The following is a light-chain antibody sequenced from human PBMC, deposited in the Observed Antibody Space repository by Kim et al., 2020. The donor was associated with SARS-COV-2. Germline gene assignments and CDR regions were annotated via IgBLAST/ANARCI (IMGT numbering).Light chain of an antibody. J-gene: IGKJ1*01. Sequence: PPEERDTLSCRASQTINNKLVWYQHNPGQAPRLLIYDTTTRATGVPARFIGSGSETDFTLTISSLQSEDFAVYYCQQSNDWPPLTFGQGTKVDIK. CDR1: QTINNK. CDR2: DTT. V-gene: IGKV3-15*01. CDR3: QQSNDWPPLT.